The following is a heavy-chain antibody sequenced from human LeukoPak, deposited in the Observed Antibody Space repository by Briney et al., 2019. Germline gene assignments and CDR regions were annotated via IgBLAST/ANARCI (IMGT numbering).Heavy chain of an antibody. J-gene: IGHJ4*02. Sequence: ASVKVSCKASGYTFTGYYMHWVRQAPGQGLEWMGWISAYNGNTNYAQKLQGRVTMTTDTSTSTAYMELRSLRSDDTAVYYCARGAQLNYYDSSGYLNYWGQGTLVTVSS. V-gene: IGHV1-18*04. CDR3: ARGAQLNYYDSSGYLNY. CDR2: ISAYNGNT. D-gene: IGHD3-22*01. CDR1: GYTFTGYY.